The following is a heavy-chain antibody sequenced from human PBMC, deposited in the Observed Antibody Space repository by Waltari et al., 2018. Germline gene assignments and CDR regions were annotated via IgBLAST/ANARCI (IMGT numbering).Heavy chain of an antibody. Sequence: QVQLVESGGGVVQPGGSLRLSCAASGLTFSSYGIHWVRQAPGKGLEWVAFIRFDGSNKYYTDSVKGRFTISRDNSKNTLFLQMNSLRTEDTAVYYCARDKFVGLAPFDYWGQGTLVTVSS. D-gene: IGHD3-16*01. CDR3: ARDKFVGLAPFDY. V-gene: IGHV3-30*02. CDR1: GLTFSSYG. CDR2: IRFDGSNK. J-gene: IGHJ4*02.